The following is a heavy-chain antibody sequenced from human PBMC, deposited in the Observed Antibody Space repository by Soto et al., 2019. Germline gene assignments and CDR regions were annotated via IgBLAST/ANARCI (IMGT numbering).Heavy chain of an antibody. CDR3: ARRDTSGFLRYFDN. V-gene: IGHV1-69*06. Sequence: SVKVSCKASGGTLSSFINYPINWVRQAPGQGLEWMGGIVPNVGTVNYAQKFHGRVTITADKATGTAYMEGSSLRSEETALYYCARRDTSGFLRYFDNWGQGTLVTVSS. J-gene: IGHJ4*02. CDR2: IVPNVGTV. D-gene: IGHD3-3*01. CDR1: GGTLSSFINYP.